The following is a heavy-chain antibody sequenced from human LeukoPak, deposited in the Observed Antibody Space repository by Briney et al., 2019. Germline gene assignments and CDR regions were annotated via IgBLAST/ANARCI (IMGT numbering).Heavy chain of an antibody. D-gene: IGHD2-2*01. V-gene: IGHV3-23*01. CDR1: GFTFSSYA. CDR2: ISGSGGST. CDR3: AKAYCSSTSCYADY. J-gene: IGHJ4*02. Sequence: GGSLRLSCAASGFTFSSYAMSWVRQAPGKELEWVSAISGSGGSTYYADSVKGRFTISRDNSKNTLYLQMNSLRAEDTAVYYCAKAYCSSTSCYADYWGQGTLVTVSS.